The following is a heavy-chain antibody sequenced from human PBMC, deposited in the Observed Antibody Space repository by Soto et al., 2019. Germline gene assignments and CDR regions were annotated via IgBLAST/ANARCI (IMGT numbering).Heavy chain of an antibody. CDR2: ISYDGSNK. Sequence: QVQLAESGGGVVQPGRSLRLSCAASGFTFSSYGMHWVRQAPGKGLEWVAVISYDGSNKYYADSVKGRFTISRDNSKNTLYLQMNSLRAEDTAVYYCAKAQGYSGYALDYWGQGTLVTVSS. J-gene: IGHJ4*02. V-gene: IGHV3-30*18. CDR3: AKAQGYSGYALDY. CDR1: GFTFSSYG. D-gene: IGHD5-12*01.